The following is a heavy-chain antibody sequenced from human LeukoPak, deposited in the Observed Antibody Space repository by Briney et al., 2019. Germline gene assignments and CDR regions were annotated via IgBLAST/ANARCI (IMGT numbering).Heavy chain of an antibody. CDR1: GFTFSSYS. J-gene: IGHJ5*02. Sequence: GGSLRLSCAASGFTFSSYSMNWVRQAPGKGLEWVSSISTSRNYIYYADSVTGRFTISRDNAKNSLYLQMNDLRAEDTAIYYCARTAISRFFDYLPLGDNYFDPWGQGTLVTVSS. CDR2: ISTSRNYI. V-gene: IGHV3-21*01. CDR3: ARTAISRFFDYLPLGDNYFDP. D-gene: IGHD3-9*01.